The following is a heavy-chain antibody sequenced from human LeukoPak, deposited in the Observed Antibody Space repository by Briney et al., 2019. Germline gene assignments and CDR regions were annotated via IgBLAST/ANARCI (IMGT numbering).Heavy chain of an antibody. CDR2: INPSSGSR. CDR1: GYTFTGYY. CDR3: ARVENADGLDY. V-gene: IGHV1-46*01. J-gene: IGHJ4*02. Sequence: GASVKVSCKASGYTFTGYYINWMRQAPGQGLEWIGVINPSSGSRNYPPKFQDKIILTRDTSTNTAYMQLNSLTSDDTAVYYCARVENADGLDYWGQGTLVTVSS. D-gene: IGHD5-24*01.